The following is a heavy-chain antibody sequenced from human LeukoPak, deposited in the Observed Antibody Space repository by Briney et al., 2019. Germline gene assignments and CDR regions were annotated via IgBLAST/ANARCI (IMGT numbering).Heavy chain of an antibody. V-gene: IGHV3-23*05. CDR1: GFTFSSYW. CDR2: IYASGNGT. D-gene: IGHD5-18*01. J-gene: IGHJ4*02. Sequence: GGSLRLSCAASGFTFSSYWMSWVRQAPGKGLEWVSLIYASGNGTYYADSVRGRFTISRDNSKHTLYLQMNSLRAEDTAVYYCAKSGYSYGYFSDYWGPGTLVTVSS. CDR3: AKSGYSYGYFSDY.